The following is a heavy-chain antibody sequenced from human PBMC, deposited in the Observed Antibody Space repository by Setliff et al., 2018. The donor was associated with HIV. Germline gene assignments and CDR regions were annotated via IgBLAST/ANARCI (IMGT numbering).Heavy chain of an antibody. Sequence: VASVKVSCKASGYIFTTYGISWVRQAPGQGLEWMGWISGYNGNTNSAQKVQGRVIMTTDTSTSTAYMELRSLRSDDAAVNYCTRGPWSKVVTTDTFDIWGQGTMVTVSS. CDR1: GYIFTTYG. J-gene: IGHJ3*02. CDR3: TRGPWSKVVTTDTFDI. CDR2: ISGYNGNT. V-gene: IGHV1-18*01. D-gene: IGHD1-26*01.